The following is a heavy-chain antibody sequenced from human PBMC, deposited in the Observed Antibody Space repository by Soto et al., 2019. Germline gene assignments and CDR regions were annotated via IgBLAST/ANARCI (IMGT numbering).Heavy chain of an antibody. Sequence: GASMKVSCKASGYTFSDYYIHWVRQAPGQGLEWMGWINPNSGGTKYAPKFQGGVTMTRDTSITTAYMELSRLRSGDTAVYYCAKEPATAKPEGVDFWSQGTLVTVSS. CDR1: GYTFSDYY. D-gene: IGHD1-1*01. J-gene: IGHJ4*02. V-gene: IGHV1-2*02. CDR2: INPNSGGT. CDR3: AKEPATAKPEGVDF.